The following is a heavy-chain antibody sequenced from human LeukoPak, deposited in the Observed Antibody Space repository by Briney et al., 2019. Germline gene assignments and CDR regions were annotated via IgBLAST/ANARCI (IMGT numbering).Heavy chain of an antibody. CDR3: ARDWSGPGYYYGMDV. J-gene: IGHJ6*02. D-gene: IGHD3-3*01. V-gene: IGHV3-7*01. Sequence: GGSLRLSCAASGFSFSDYWMSWVRQAPGKGLEWVASIKQDGSDKLYVDSVKGRFTISRDNAKNSLYLQMNSLRAEDTAIYYCARDWSGPGYYYGMDVWGQGTTVTVSS. CDR1: GFSFSDYW. CDR2: IKQDGSDK.